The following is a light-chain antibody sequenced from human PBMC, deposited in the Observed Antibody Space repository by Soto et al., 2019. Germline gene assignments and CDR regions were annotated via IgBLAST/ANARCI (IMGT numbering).Light chain of an antibody. Sequence: QPVLTQPPSVSGAPGQRVTISCTGSSSNIGAGYDVHWYQQLPGTAPKLLIYGNSNRPSGVPDRFSGSKSGTSASLAITGLQAEDEADYYCCSYAGSYTYVFGGGTKLTVL. CDR2: GNS. J-gene: IGLJ2*01. V-gene: IGLV1-40*01. CDR3: CSYAGSYTYV. CDR1: SSNIGAGYD.